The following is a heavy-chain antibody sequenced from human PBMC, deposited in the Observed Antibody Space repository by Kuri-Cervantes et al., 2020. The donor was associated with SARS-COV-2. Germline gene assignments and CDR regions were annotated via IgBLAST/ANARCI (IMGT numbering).Heavy chain of an antibody. Sequence: GGCLRLSCAASGFTFSIYSTNWVRQAPGKGLEWASSISSTSSYIYYADSVKGRFTISRDNAKNSLWVKMNSLRAEDMAVYYCARDCSSPYKYAYYYYMDVWGKGTTVTVSS. V-gene: IGHV3-21*01. D-gene: IGHD2-2*01. CDR2: ISSTSSYI. CDR3: ARDCSSPYKYAYYYYMDV. J-gene: IGHJ6*03. CDR1: GFTFSIYS.